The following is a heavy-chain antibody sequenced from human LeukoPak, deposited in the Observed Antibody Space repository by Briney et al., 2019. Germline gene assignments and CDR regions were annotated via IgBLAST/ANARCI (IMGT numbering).Heavy chain of an antibody. D-gene: IGHD1-26*01. CDR2: INAGNGNT. V-gene: IGHV1-3*03. J-gene: IGHJ6*03. CDR3: ARDGIVGATQGYYYYYMDV. CDR1: GYTFTSYA. Sequence: ASVKVSCKASGYTFTSYAMHWVRQAPGQRLEWMGWINAGNGNTKYSQEFQGRVTITRDTSASTAYMELSSLRSEDMAVYYCARDGIVGATQGYYYYYMDVWGKGTTVTVSS.